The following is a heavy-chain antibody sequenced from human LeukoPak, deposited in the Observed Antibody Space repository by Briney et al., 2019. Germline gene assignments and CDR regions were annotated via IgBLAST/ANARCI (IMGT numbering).Heavy chain of an antibody. CDR3: ARWASNSHVY. J-gene: IGHJ4*02. CDR1: GFTFSSYG. Sequence: GGSLRLSCAASGFTFSSYGMHWVRQAPGKGLEWVAFIRYDGSNKYYADSVKGRFTISRDNSKNTLYLQMNSLRAEDTAVYYCARWASNSHVYWGQGTLVTVSS. D-gene: IGHD5-18*01. CDR2: IRYDGSNK. V-gene: IGHV3-30*02.